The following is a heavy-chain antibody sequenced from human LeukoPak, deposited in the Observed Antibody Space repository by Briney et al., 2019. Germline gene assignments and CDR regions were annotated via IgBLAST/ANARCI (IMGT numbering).Heavy chain of an antibody. CDR2: IYYSGST. J-gene: IGHJ3*02. D-gene: IGHD3-22*01. Sequence: SETLSLTCTVSGGSISSYYWSWIRQPPGKGLEWIGYIYYSGSTNYNPSLKSRVTISVDTSKNQFSLKLSSVTAADTAVYYCARDLKRRVYYDSSGSDDAFDIWGQGTMVTVSS. CDR3: ARDLKRRVYYDSSGSDDAFDI. V-gene: IGHV4-59*01. CDR1: GGSISSYY.